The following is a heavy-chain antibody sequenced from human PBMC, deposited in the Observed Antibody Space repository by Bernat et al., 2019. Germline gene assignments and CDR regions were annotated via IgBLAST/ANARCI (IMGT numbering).Heavy chain of an antibody. Sequence: QVQLVQSGAEVKKPGSSVKVSCKASGGTFSSYTISWVRQAPGQGLEWMGRIIPILGIANYAQKFQGRGTSTADKSTSTAYMELSSLRSEDTAVYYCASSVYDSSGYYDYWGQGTLVTVSS. D-gene: IGHD3-22*01. CDR3: ASSVYDSSGYYDY. CDR2: IIPILGIA. V-gene: IGHV1-69*02. CDR1: GGTFSSYT. J-gene: IGHJ4*02.